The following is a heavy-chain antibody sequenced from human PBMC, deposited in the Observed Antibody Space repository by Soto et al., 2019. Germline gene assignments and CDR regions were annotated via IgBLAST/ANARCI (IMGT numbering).Heavy chain of an antibody. CDR3: AGDHHSYYDTSGYYPYFDF. Sequence: SETLSLTCTVAGGSVNTAPYHWSWIRQSPRNGLEWIGNIYYTGSTNYNPSFESRVAISLDTSNNQLSLRLTSLTAADTAVYFCAGDHHSYYDTSGYYPYFDFWGQGTLVTVSS. D-gene: IGHD3-22*01. CDR2: IYYTGST. V-gene: IGHV4-61*01. CDR1: GGSVNTAPYH. J-gene: IGHJ4*02.